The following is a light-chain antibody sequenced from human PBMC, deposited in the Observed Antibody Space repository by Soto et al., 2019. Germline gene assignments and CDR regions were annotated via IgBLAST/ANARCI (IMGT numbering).Light chain of an antibody. V-gene: IGKV1-33*01. Sequence: DIQMTQSPSSLSTSVGDRVTISCQASQDISIFLNCYQHKPGKAPKFLIYDASTLESGVPSRFSGSGFGTEFSLTISSLQPDDFGSYYCQHMRTFGQGTKVEMK. J-gene: IGKJ1*01. CDR1: QDISIF. CDR3: QHMRT. CDR2: DAS.